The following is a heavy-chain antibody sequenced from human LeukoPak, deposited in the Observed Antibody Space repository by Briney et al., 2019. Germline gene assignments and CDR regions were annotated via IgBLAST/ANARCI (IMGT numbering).Heavy chain of an antibody. CDR2: IKQDGSEK. CDR3: ARGSHSWYLPHYLYHLDG. CDR1: GFTFSNAW. J-gene: IGHJ6*03. V-gene: IGHV3-7*01. Sequence: GGSLRLSCAAAGFTFSNAWMSWVRQAPGKGLEWVANIKQDGSEKYYVDSVKGRFTFSRDNAKNSLYLQMNSLRAEDTAVYYCARGSHSWYLPHYLYHLDGWGKGTTVNGPS. D-gene: IGHD6-13*01.